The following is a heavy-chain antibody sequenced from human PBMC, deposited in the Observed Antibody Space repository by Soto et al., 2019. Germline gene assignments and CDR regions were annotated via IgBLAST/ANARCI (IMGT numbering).Heavy chain of an antibody. D-gene: IGHD3-9*01. J-gene: IGHJ5*02. CDR2: ISGSGGST. Sequence: PGGSLRLSCAASGFTFSSYAMSWVRQAPGKGLEWVSAISGSGGSTYYADSVKGRFTISRDNSKNTLHLQMNSLRAEDTAVYYCAKVLSDFWSVFPYPRYFAWLPSPLWFDPWGQGTLVTVSS. CDR1: GFTFSSYA. V-gene: IGHV3-23*01. CDR3: AKVLSDFWSVFPYPRYFAWLPSPLWFDP.